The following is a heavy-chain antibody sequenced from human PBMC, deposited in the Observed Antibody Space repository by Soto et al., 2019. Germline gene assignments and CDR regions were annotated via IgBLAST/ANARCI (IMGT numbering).Heavy chain of an antibody. V-gene: IGHV1-3*01. CDR1: GYTFTSYA. CDR2: INAGNGNT. Sequence: GASVKVSCKASGYTFTSYAMHWVRQAPGQRLEWMGWINAGNGNTKYSQKFQGRVTITRDTSASTAYMELSSLRSEDTAVYYCARVSPLYCSGGSCYSGPVDIWGQGTMVTVSS. CDR3: ARVSPLYCSGGSCYSGPVDI. J-gene: IGHJ3*02. D-gene: IGHD2-15*01.